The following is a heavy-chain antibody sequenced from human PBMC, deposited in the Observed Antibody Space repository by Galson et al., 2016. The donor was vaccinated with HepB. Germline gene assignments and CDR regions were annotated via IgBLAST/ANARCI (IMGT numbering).Heavy chain of an antibody. CDR3: ARNPGAINWG. Sequence: VGNNYMSWVRQAPGKGLEWVSLIYSGGSTLYADSVKGRFSISRDNSKNTLYLHMNSLSAEDTAVYYCARNPGAINWGWGQGTLVTVSS. D-gene: IGHD7-27*01. V-gene: IGHV3-66*01. CDR2: IYSGGST. J-gene: IGHJ4*02. CDR1: VGNNY.